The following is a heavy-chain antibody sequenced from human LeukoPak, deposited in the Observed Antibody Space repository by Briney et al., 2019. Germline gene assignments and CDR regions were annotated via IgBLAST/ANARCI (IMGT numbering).Heavy chain of an antibody. Sequence: AGGSLRLSCAASGFTFSSYAMSWVRQAPGKGLEWVSAISDSGGRKYYADSVKGRFTISRDNSKNTLYLQMNSLRAEDTAVYYCARTPGYYDSSGYRRPIWFDPWGQGTLVTVSS. D-gene: IGHD3-22*01. V-gene: IGHV3-23*01. CDR2: ISDSGGRK. CDR1: GFTFSSYA. J-gene: IGHJ5*02. CDR3: ARTPGYYDSSGYRRPIWFDP.